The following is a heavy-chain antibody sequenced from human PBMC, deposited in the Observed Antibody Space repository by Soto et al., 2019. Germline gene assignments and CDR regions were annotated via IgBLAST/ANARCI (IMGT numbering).Heavy chain of an antibody. D-gene: IGHD4-17*01. CDR1: GFTFSSYA. Sequence: EVQLLESGGGLVQPGGSLRLSCAASGFTFSSYAMSWVRQAPGKGLEWVSAISGSGGSTYYADSVKGRFTISRDNSKNTLYLQMNSLRAEDTAVYYCAKYSYGDYGEQGAVESAFDIWGQGTMVTVSS. CDR3: AKYSYGDYGEQGAVESAFDI. V-gene: IGHV3-23*01. J-gene: IGHJ3*02. CDR2: ISGSGGST.